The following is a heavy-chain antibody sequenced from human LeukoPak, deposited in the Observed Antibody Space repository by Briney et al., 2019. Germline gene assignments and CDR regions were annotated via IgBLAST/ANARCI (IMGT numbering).Heavy chain of an antibody. J-gene: IGHJ4*02. CDR1: GGSMSSSSFY. CDR3: ARHSSYYYESSGYKN. V-gene: IGHV4-39*01. D-gene: IGHD3-22*01. CDR2: IYYSGST. Sequence: PSETLSLTCTVSGGSMSSSSFYWDWIRQPPGKGLEWIGSIYYSGSTYYNPSLKSRFTISVDSSKNQFSLRLSSVTAAATAVYYCARHSSYYYESSGYKNWGQGTLVTVSS.